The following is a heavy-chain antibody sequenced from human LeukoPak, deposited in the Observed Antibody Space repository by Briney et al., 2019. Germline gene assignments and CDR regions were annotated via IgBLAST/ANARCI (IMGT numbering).Heavy chain of an antibody. Sequence: GGSLRLSCAASGFTFSSYAMSWVRQAPGKGLEWVSATSGSGGSTYYADSVKGRFTFSRDNSKNTLYLQMNSLRAEDTAVYYCARDERYCNNINCAPSSTDYWGQGTLVTVSS. CDR3: ARDERYCNNINCAPSSTDY. CDR2: TSGSGGST. V-gene: IGHV3-23*01. J-gene: IGHJ4*02. D-gene: IGHD2-2*01. CDR1: GFTFSSYA.